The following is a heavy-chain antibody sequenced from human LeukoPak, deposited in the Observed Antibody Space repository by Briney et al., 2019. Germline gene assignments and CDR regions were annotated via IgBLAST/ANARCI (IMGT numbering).Heavy chain of an antibody. J-gene: IGHJ6*02. Sequence: GGSLRLSCAASGFTFSSYWMHWVRQAPGKGLVWVSRINSDGSSTSYADSVKGRFTISRDNAKNTLYLQMNSLRAEDTAVYYCARDQYSSGWYIYYYYGMDVWGQGTTVIVSS. D-gene: IGHD6-19*01. V-gene: IGHV3-74*01. CDR3: ARDQYSSGWYIYYYYGMDV. CDR1: GFTFSSYW. CDR2: INSDGSST.